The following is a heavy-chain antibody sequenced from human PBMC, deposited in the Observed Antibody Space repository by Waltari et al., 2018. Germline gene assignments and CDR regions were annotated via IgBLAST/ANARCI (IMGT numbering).Heavy chain of an antibody. CDR2: ISSSSSTI. CDR3: ARDGRFLEWLSDAFDI. V-gene: IGHV3-48*01. Sequence: EVQLVESGGGLVQPGGSLRLSCAASGFTFSSYSMHWVRQAPGKGLEWVSYISSSSSTIYYADSVKGRFTISRDNAKNSLYLQMNSLRAEDTAVYYCARDGRFLEWLSDAFDIWGQGTMVTVSS. D-gene: IGHD3-3*01. J-gene: IGHJ3*02. CDR1: GFTFSSYS.